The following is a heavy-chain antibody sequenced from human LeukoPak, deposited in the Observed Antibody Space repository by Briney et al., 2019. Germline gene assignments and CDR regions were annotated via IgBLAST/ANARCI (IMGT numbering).Heavy chain of an antibody. CDR1: GFSLSDNY. J-gene: IGHJ4*02. V-gene: IGHV3-66*01. D-gene: IGHD4-17*01. CDR2: LFGGGDT. Sequence: GGSLRLSCAVSGFSLSDNYMTWVRQAPGKGLEWVSVLFGGGDTYYGDSVKGRFAISRDNSKNTVYLQMKSLRAEDTAVYYCARGQRTSVTLYYFDFWGQGTLVSVSS. CDR3: ARGQRTSVTLYYFDF.